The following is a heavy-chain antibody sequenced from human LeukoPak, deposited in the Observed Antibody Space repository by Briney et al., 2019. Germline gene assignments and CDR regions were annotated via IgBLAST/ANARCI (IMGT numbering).Heavy chain of an antibody. D-gene: IGHD6-19*01. V-gene: IGHV4-4*07. Sequence: SETLSLTCTVSGGPISSYYWSWIRRPAGKGLEWIGRIYTSGSTNYNPPLKSRVTMSVDTSKNQFSLKLSSGTAADTAVYYCARADSYSSGLDAFDIWGQGTMVTVSS. J-gene: IGHJ3*02. CDR3: ARADSYSSGLDAFDI. CDR1: GGPISSYY. CDR2: IYTSGST.